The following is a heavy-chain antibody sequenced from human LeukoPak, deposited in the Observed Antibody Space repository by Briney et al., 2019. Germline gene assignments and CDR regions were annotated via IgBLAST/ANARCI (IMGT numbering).Heavy chain of an antibody. Sequence: SVRVSCKASGGTFSSYAISWVRQAPGQGLEWMGGIIPIFGTANYAQKFQGRVTITADESTSTAYMELSSLRSEDTAAYYCARALEMATITADYWGQGTLVTVSS. CDR3: ARALEMATITADY. D-gene: IGHD5-24*01. CDR1: GGTFSSYA. V-gene: IGHV1-69*13. J-gene: IGHJ4*02. CDR2: IIPIFGTA.